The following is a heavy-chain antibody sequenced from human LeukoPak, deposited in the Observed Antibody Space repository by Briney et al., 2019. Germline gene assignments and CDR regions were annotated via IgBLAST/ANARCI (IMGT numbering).Heavy chain of an antibody. V-gene: IGHV1-8*03. CDR3: ARFSAFWVRGFYTLPYYYYYYYMDV. J-gene: IGHJ6*03. D-gene: IGHD3-10*01. CDR2: MNPNSGNT. Sequence: GASVKVSCKASGYTFTSYDINWVRQATGQGLEWMGWMNPNSGNTGYAQKFQGRVTITRNTPISTAYVELSSLRSEDTAVYYCARFSAFWVRGFYTLPYYYYYYYMDVWGKGTTVTVSS. CDR1: GYTFTSYD.